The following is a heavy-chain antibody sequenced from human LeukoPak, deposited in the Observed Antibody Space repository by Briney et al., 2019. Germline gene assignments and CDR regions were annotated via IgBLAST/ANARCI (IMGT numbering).Heavy chain of an antibody. V-gene: IGHV1-18*01. D-gene: IGHD3-10*01. CDR1: GYTFTGYG. CDR2: ISAYNGNT. Sequence: ASVKVSCKASGYTFTGYGISWVRQAPGQGLEWMGWISAYNGNTNYAQKLQGRVTMTTDTSTSTAYMELRSLRSDDTAVYYCARGVIPYYGSGSTSGGFDYWGQGTLVTVSS. J-gene: IGHJ4*02. CDR3: ARGVIPYYGSGSTSGGFDY.